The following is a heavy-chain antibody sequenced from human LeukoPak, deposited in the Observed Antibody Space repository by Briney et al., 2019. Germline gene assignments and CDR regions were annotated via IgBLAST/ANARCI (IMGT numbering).Heavy chain of an antibody. CDR3: AKDEVTSGIAVADGDWFDP. CDR2: ISGSGGST. Sequence: PGGSLRLSCAASGFTFGQYWMSWVRQAPGKGLEWVSAISGSGGSTYYADSVKGRFTISRDNSKNTLYLQMNSLRAEDTAVYYCAKDEVTSGIAVADGDWFDPWGQGTLVTASS. CDR1: GFTFGQYW. J-gene: IGHJ5*02. V-gene: IGHV3-23*01. D-gene: IGHD6-19*01.